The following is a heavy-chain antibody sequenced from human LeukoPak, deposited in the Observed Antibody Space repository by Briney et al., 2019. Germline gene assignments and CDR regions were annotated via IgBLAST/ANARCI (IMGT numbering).Heavy chain of an antibody. Sequence: ASVKVSCKASGYTFTSYGINWVRQAPGQGLEWMGWISAYNGNTNYAQKLQGRVTMTTDTSTSTAYMELRSLRSDDTAVYYCARDPRVTTVTTSLLDYWGQGTLVTVSS. CDR3: ARDPRVTTVTTSLLDY. V-gene: IGHV1-18*01. J-gene: IGHJ4*02. D-gene: IGHD4-17*01. CDR2: ISAYNGNT. CDR1: GYTFTSYG.